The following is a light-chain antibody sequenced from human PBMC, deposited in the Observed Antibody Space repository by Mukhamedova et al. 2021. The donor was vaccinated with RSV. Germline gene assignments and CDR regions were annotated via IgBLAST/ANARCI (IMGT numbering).Light chain of an antibody. CDR3: QQIYSSPRT. V-gene: IGKV1-39*01. Sequence: WYQLKPREAPNLLIYAASSLQTGVSSRFRGSGSDTYFTLTITSLQPEDFATYYCQQIYSSPRTFGQGTRVDI. J-gene: IGKJ1*01. CDR2: AAS.